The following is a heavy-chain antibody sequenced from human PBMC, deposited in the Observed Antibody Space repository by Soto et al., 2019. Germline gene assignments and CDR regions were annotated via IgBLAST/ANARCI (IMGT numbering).Heavy chain of an antibody. CDR3: LRESKVAWELHQFEY. CDR1: GGSITTTSSY. J-gene: IGHJ4*01. Sequence: SETLSLTCTVSGGSITTTSSYWGWIRQPPGKGLAWIGSIFYGGSTYYNPSLESRVTISVDTSKNQFSLKLNSVTAAHTAMFYCLRESKVAWELHQFEYWGHGAMVTVSS. D-gene: IGHD1-26*01. CDR2: IFYGGST. V-gene: IGHV4-39*02.